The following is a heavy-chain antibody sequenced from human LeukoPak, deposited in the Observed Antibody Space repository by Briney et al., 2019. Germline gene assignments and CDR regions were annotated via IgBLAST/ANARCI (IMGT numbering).Heavy chain of an antibody. CDR2: IKEDGSEK. D-gene: IGHD2-2*02. V-gene: IGHV3-7*01. Sequence: GGSLRLSCAASGFTFSSYWMHWVRQAPGKGLEWVASIKEDGSEKYYVDSVKGRFTVSRDNAKNSLYLQMNSLRAEDTAVYYCARVAIGCSSTSCYRVSRYYYYYMDVWGKGTTVTVSS. CDR1: GFTFSSYW. CDR3: ARVAIGCSSTSCYRVSRYYYYYMDV. J-gene: IGHJ6*03.